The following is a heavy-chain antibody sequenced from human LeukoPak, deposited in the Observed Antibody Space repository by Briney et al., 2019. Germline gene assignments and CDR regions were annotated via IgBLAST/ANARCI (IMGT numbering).Heavy chain of an antibody. CDR1: GYNFSNYW. D-gene: IGHD2-15*01. CDR2: IHPGDSST. Sequence: GESLKISCKGFGYNFSNYWIGWVRQMPGKGLEWMGIIHPGDSSTRYSPSLQGQVTILSDKSINTAYLQWSSLKASDTAMYYCARRQCNGGSCYYFDSWGQGTLVTVSS. V-gene: IGHV5-51*01. CDR3: ARRQCNGGSCYYFDS. J-gene: IGHJ4*02.